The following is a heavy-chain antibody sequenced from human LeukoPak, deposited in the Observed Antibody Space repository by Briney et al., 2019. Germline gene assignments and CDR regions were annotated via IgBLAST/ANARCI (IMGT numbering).Heavy chain of an antibody. J-gene: IGHJ4*02. V-gene: IGHV3-21*01. D-gene: IGHD3-9*01. Sequence: PGGSLRLSCAASGFIFSNSAMNWVCQAPGKGLEWVSSINNDGSYIYYAGSVKGRFTISRDNAKNSLYLRLNSLRVEDTAMYYCARDPTHYLRYGYFDYWGQGTLVTVSS. CDR2: INNDGSYI. CDR1: GFIFSNSA. CDR3: ARDPTHYLRYGYFDY.